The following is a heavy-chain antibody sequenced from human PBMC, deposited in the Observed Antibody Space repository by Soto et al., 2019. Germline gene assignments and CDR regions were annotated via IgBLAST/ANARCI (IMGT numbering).Heavy chain of an antibody. CDR3: AKGARGLRKTNKGWFDP. J-gene: IGHJ5*02. D-gene: IGHD4-17*01. Sequence: EVQLLESGGGLVQPGGSLRLSCAASGFTFSSYAMSWVRQAPGKGLEWVSAISGSGGSTYYADSVKGRFTISRDNSKNTLYLQMNSLRAEDTAVYYCAKGARGLRKTNKGWFDPWGQGTLVTVSS. CDR2: ISGSGGST. CDR1: GFTFSSYA. V-gene: IGHV3-23*01.